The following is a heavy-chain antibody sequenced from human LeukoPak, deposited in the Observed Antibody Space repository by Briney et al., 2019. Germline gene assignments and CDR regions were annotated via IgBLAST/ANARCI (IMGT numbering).Heavy chain of an antibody. Sequence: PSETLSLTCTVSGGSISSTSYYWGWIRQPPGKGLEWIGSIYYSGSTYYNPSLKSRVTISVDTSKNQFSLKLSSVTAADTAVYYCARGPPMDYFDSWGQGTLVTVSS. V-gene: IGHV4-39*01. J-gene: IGHJ4*02. CDR2: IYYSGST. CDR1: GGSISSTSYY. CDR3: ARGPPMDYFDS.